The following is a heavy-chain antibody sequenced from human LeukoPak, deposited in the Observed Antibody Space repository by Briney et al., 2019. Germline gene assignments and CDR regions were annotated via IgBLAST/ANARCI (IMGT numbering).Heavy chain of an antibody. CDR3: AREGRSSDAFDI. J-gene: IGHJ3*02. V-gene: IGHV4-59*12. CDR2: IYYSGST. D-gene: IGHD3-10*01. Sequence: SETLSLTCTVSGGSISSYYWSWIRQPPGKGLEWIGYIYYSGSTDYNPSLKSRVTISVDTSKNQFSLNLYSVTAADTAVYYCAREGRSSDAFDIWGQGTMVTVSS. CDR1: GGSISSYY.